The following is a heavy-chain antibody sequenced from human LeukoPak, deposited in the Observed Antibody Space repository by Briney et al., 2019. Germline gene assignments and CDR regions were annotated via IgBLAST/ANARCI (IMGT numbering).Heavy chain of an antibody. CDR3: AKARITILLDY. CDR2: INPSGGST. CDR1: GYTFTSYY. J-gene: IGHJ4*02. D-gene: IGHD3-9*01. Sequence: ASVKVSCKASGYTFTSYYIHWVRQAPGQGLEWMGLINPSGGSTNYAQKFQGRVTMTRDTSTSTVYMELSSLRSEDTAVYYCAKARITILLDYWGQGTLVTVSS. V-gene: IGHV1-46*01.